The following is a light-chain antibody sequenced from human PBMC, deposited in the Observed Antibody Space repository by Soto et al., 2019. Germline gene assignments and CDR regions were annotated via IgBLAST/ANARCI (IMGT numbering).Light chain of an antibody. V-gene: IGKV1-9*01. CDR1: QDIITY. Sequence: DIQLTQSPSFVSASVGDRVAITCRASQDIITYLAWYQQKPGKAPNLLIYGTSTLVRGVPSRFSGSGSGTEFTLTISSLQPEDFATYFCQHLNTWPTPFGPGTKVDV. J-gene: IGKJ3*01. CDR3: QHLNTWPTP. CDR2: GTS.